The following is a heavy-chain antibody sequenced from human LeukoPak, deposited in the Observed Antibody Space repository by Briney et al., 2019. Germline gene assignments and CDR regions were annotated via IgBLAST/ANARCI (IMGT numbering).Heavy chain of an antibody. J-gene: IGHJ5*02. D-gene: IGHD5-18*01. V-gene: IGHV4-34*01. CDR3: ARDTAMASRDWFDP. CDR2: INHSGST. Sequence: SETLSLTCAVYGGSFSGYYWSWIRQPPGKGLEWIGEINHSGSTNYSPSLKSRVTISVDTSKNQFSLKLSSVTAADTAVYYCARDTAMASRDWFDPWGQGTLVTVSS. CDR1: GGSFSGYY.